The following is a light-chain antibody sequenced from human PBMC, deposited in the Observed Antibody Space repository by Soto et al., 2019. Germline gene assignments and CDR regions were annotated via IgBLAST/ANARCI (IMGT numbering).Light chain of an antibody. J-gene: IGKJ5*01. CDR1: QTVSSY. CDR2: DAS. V-gene: IGKV3-11*01. Sequence: IVLTQSPATLSLWPGETAILSCRASQTVSSYLSWYQHKPGQAPRLLIYDASKRAPGIPARFSGSGSGTDFTLTISRLEPEDFAVYYCQQRSTSITFGQGTRLE. CDR3: QQRSTSIT.